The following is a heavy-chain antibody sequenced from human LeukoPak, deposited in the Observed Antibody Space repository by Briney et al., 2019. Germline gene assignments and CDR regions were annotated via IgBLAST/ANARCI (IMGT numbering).Heavy chain of an antibody. V-gene: IGHV4-34*01. J-gene: IGHJ3*02. CDR1: GGSFSGYY. Sequence: SETLSLTCAVYGGSFSGYYWSWIRQPPGKGLEWIGEINHSGSTNYNPSLKSRVTISVDTSKNQFSLKLSSVTAADTAVYYCARSYDSSGYYPPHDAFDIWGQGTMVTVSS. CDR2: INHSGST. CDR3: ARSYDSSGYYPPHDAFDI. D-gene: IGHD3-22*01.